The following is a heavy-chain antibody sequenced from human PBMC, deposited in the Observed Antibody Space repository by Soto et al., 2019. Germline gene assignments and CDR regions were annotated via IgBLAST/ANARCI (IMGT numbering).Heavy chain of an antibody. CDR2: ISYDGSNK. CDR3: ARTEPDARIAAACSFDE. D-gene: IGHD6-13*01. CDR1: GFTFSSYA. Sequence: GGSLILSCAASGFTFSSYAMHWVRQAPGKGLEWVAVISYDGSNKYYADSVKGRFTISRDNSKNTLYLQMNSLRAEDTAVYYCARTEPDARIAAACSFDEWGKGNLVTV. J-gene: IGHJ4*02. V-gene: IGHV3-30-3*01.